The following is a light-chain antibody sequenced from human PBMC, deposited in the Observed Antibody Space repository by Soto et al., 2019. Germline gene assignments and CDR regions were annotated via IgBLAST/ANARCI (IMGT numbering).Light chain of an antibody. CDR2: EGS. J-gene: IGLJ3*02. V-gene: IGLV2-23*01. Sequence: QSALTQPASVSGSPGQSITISCTGTSSDVGSYNLVSWYQQHPGKAPKLIIYEGSSRPSGVSNRFSGSKSGNTAALTISGLQAEDEADYYCCSYAGSSNWVFGGGTKLTVL. CDR1: SSDVGSYNL. CDR3: CSYAGSSNWV.